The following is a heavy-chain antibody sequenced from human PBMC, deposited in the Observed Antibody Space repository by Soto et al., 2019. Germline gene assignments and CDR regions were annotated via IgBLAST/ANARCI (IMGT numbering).Heavy chain of an antibody. V-gene: IGHV3-74*01. J-gene: IGHJ4*02. Sequence: PGGSLRLSCAASGFTFSSYWMHWVRQAPGKGLVWVSRINSDGSSTSYADSVKGRFTISRDNAKNTLYLQMNSLGAEDTAVYYCSRLLWFGELPDYWGQGTLVTVSS. CDR3: SRLLWFGELPDY. D-gene: IGHD3-10*01. CDR1: GFTFSSYW. CDR2: INSDGSST.